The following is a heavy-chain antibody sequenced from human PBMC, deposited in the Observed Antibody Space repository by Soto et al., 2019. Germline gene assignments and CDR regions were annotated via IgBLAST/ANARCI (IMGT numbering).Heavy chain of an antibody. J-gene: IGHJ4*02. Sequence: EVQLVASGGGLVQPGGSLRLACAASGFTVSSYDMHWVRHVTGKGLEWVSTLGAGGDTYFPDSVKGRFTISRENVKNSLYLQMNNLGAGDTAVYYCARGTMVRGTLDPGISGPLDYWGQGTLVAVSS. CDR2: LGAGGDT. V-gene: IGHV3-13*01. CDR3: ARGTMVRGTLDPGISGPLDY. D-gene: IGHD3-10*01. CDR1: GFTVSSYD.